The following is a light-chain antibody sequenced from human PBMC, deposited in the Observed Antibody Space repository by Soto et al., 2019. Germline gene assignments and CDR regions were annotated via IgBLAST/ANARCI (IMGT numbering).Light chain of an antibody. CDR1: QSVAAS. CDR2: DVS. J-gene: IGKJ1*01. V-gene: IGKV1-5*01. Sequence: IHMTQSPSTLSASVGDSVTITCRASQSVAASLAWYQQKPGEAPKLLIYDVSNLETGVPSRFSGSGSGTEFSLTIRSLQPDDFASYYCQQYDYSRTFGQGTKMDIK. CDR3: QQYDYSRT.